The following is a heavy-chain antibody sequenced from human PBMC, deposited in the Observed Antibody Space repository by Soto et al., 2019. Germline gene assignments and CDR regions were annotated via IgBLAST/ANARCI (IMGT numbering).Heavy chain of an antibody. CDR3: ARVTRFPDAFDI. Sequence: QVHLQQWGAGLLKPSETLSLTCGVYGGSFGTSYWAWIRQSPEKGLEWIGEINHNGDSNYNPSLKMRVTISLDMSANQFSLNLTPVAAADTAVYYCARVTRFPDAFDIWGQGTPVIVSS. CDR1: GGSFGTSY. J-gene: IGHJ3*02. CDR2: INHNGDS. V-gene: IGHV4-34*01.